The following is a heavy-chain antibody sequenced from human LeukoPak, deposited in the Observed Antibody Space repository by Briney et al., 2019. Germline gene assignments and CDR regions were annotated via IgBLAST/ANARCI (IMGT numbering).Heavy chain of an antibody. V-gene: IGHV3-43*02. CDR3: AREGPYSSSND. Sequence: PGGSLRLSCAASGFTFDDYAMHWVRQVPGRAPEWLSLINEDGTNTYYADSVKGRFTLSRDNGKKSLFLQMDSLRAEDTAVYYCAREGPYSSSNDWGQGTLVTVSS. J-gene: IGHJ4*02. D-gene: IGHD6-6*01. CDR1: GFTFDDYA. CDR2: INEDGTNT.